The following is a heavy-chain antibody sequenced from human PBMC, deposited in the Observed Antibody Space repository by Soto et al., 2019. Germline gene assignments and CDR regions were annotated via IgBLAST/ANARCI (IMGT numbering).Heavy chain of an antibody. CDR1: GDSISNFHW. Sequence: VQLHESGPGLVKASGTLSLTCAVSGDSISNFHWWTWLRQPPGRGLEWIGEIFHSGSTTYNPSLKRRVTISADKSTHQFSRNLNSVTAADTAVYYCARYGGDWLQSGGGWFDPWGPGILVIVSS. CDR3: ARYGGDWLQSGGGWFDP. CDR2: IFHSGST. D-gene: IGHD1-26*01. J-gene: IGHJ5*02. V-gene: IGHV4-4*02.